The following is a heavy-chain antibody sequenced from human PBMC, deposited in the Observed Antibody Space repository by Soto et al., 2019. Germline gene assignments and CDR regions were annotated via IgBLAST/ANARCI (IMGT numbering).Heavy chain of an antibody. D-gene: IGHD3-22*01. J-gene: IGHJ3*02. CDR2: IYPCDSDT. CDR3: ARSGYYYDSSGYSVMVTAFDI. V-gene: IGHV5-51*01. Sequence: LGESLKISCKGSGYSFTSYWIGWVRQMPGKGLEWMGIIYPCDSDTRYSPSFQGQVTISADKSISTAYLQWSSLKASDTAMYYCARSGYYYDSSGYSVMVTAFDIWGQGTMVTVSS. CDR1: GYSFTSYW.